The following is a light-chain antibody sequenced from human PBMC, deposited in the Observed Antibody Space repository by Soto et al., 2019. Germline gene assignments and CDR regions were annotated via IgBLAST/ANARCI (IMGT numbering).Light chain of an antibody. CDR2: STN. CDR3: VLYMGSGIS. V-gene: IGLV8-61*01. J-gene: IGLJ3*02. Sequence: QAVVTQEPSFSVSPGRTVTLTCGLSSGSVSTSYYPSWYQQTPGQAPRTLIYSTNTRSSGVPDRFSGSILGNKAALTITGAQADDESDYYCVLYMGSGISFGGGTQLTVL. CDR1: SGSVSTSYY.